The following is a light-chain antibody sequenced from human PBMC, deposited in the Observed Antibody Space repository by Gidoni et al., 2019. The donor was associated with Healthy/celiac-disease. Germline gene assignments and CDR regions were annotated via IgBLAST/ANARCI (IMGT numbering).Light chain of an antibody. Sequence: QSVLTQPPSVSGAPGQRVTISCTGSSSNIRAGYDVHWYQHLPGTAPKLLIYGSSNRPSGVPDRFSGSKSGTSASLAITELQAEDEADYYCQSYDSSLSGYVFGTGTKVTVL. CDR2: GSS. V-gene: IGLV1-40*01. CDR1: SSNIRAGYD. J-gene: IGLJ1*01. CDR3: QSYDSSLSGYV.